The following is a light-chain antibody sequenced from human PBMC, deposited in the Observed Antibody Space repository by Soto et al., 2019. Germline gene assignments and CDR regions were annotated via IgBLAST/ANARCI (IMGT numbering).Light chain of an antibody. CDR2: GAS. Sequence: EIVLTQFPDTLSLSPGERATLSCRASQSVSSSSLGLYQQGRVQAPTLLIHGASSRATGIPDRFSGSGSGTDFTLTISRLQPEDFAVYYCQQYGSSPRTFGQGTKVDIK. CDR1: QSVSSSS. CDR3: QQYGSSPRT. V-gene: IGKV3-20*01. J-gene: IGKJ1*01.